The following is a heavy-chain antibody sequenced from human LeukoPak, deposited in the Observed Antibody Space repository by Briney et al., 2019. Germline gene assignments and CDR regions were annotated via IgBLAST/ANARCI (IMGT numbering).Heavy chain of an antibody. J-gene: IGHJ4*02. CDR2: ISYGGSYK. D-gene: IGHD6-19*01. Sequence: GGSLRLSCAASGXTFSTFVMHWVRQAPGKGLEWVAVISYGGSYKNYADSVKGRFSISRDDSKNTLYLQMNSLRDEDTAVYYCARGDYSSGWYDPFDYWGQGTLVTVSS. CDR3: ARGDYSSGWYDPFDY. CDR1: GXTFSTFV. V-gene: IGHV3-30*03.